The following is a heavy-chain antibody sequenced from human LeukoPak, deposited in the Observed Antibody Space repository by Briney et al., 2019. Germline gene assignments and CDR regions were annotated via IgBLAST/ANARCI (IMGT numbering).Heavy chain of an antibody. CDR1: GGSISSSSYY. CDR2: NYYSGST. D-gene: IGHD1-26*01. J-gene: IGHJ4*02. Sequence: PSETLSLTCTVSGGSISSSSYYWGWIRQPPGKGLEWIGSNYYSGSTYYNPSLKSRVTISVDTSKNQFSLKLGSVTAADTAVYYCARQSGIVGSNPFDYWGQGTLVTVSS. CDR3: ARQSGIVGSNPFDY. V-gene: IGHV4-39*01.